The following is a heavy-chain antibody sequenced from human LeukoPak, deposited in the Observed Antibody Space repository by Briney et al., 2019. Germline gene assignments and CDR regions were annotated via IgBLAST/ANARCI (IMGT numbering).Heavy chain of an antibody. D-gene: IGHD3-9*01. V-gene: IGHV3-7*03. J-gene: IGHJ4*02. CDR1: GFTFSSYW. Sequence: PGGSLRLSCAASGFTFSSYWMSWVRQAPGKGLEWVANIKQDGSEKYYVDSVKGRFTISRDNAKNSLYLQMNSLRAEDTAVYYCARVSLYYDILTGCDYWGQGTLVTASS. CDR2: IKQDGSEK. CDR3: ARVSLYYDILTGCDY.